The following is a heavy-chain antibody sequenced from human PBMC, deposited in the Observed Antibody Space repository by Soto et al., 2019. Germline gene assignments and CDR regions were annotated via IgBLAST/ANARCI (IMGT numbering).Heavy chain of an antibody. J-gene: IGHJ6*03. Sequence: KQSQTLSLTCAISGDSVSSNSAAWNWIRQSPSRGLEWLGRTYYRSKWYNDYAVSVKSRITINPDTSKNQFSLQLNSVTPEDTAVYYCARVPTIFGVVIEQKGYYYMDVWGKGTTVTVSS. CDR2: TYYRSKWYN. CDR1: GDSVSSNSAA. CDR3: ARVPTIFGVVIEQKGYYYMDV. D-gene: IGHD3-3*01. V-gene: IGHV6-1*01.